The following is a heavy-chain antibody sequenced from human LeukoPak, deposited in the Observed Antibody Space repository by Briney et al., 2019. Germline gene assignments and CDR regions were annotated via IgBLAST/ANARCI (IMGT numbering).Heavy chain of an antibody. J-gene: IGHJ5*02. CDR2: MNPNSGNT. D-gene: IGHD4-17*01. Sequence: GASVKVSCKASGYTFTSYDINWVRQATGQGLEWMGWMNPNSGNTGYAQKFQGRVTITRNTSISTAYMELRSLRSDDTAVYYCARDDYGDSKGWFDPWGQGTLVTVSS. V-gene: IGHV1-8*03. CDR3: ARDDYGDSKGWFDP. CDR1: GYTFTSYD.